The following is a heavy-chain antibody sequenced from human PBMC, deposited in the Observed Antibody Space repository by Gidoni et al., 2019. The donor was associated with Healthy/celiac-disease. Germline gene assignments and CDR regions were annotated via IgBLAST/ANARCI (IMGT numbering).Heavy chain of an antibody. CDR3: ARGHYYDSRDLNWFDP. D-gene: IGHD3-22*01. Sequence: QVQLQQWGAGLLKPSETLSLPCAVYVGSFRGYYWSWIRQPPGKGLEWIGEINHSGSTNYNPSLKSRVTISVDTSKNQCSLKLSSVTAADTAVYYCARGHYYDSRDLNWFDPWGQGTLVTVSS. V-gene: IGHV4-34*01. J-gene: IGHJ5*02. CDR2: INHSGST. CDR1: VGSFRGYY.